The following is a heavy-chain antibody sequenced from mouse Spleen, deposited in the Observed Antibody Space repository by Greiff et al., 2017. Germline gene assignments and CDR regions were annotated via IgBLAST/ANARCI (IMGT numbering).Heavy chain of an antibody. J-gene: IGHJ4*01. CDR3: TTRETGTFAMDY. V-gene: IGHV14-1*01. Sequence: EVQLQQSGAELVRPGASVKLSCTASGFNIKDYYMHWVKQRPEQGLEWIGRIDPEDGDTEYAPKFQGKATMTADTSSNTAYLQLSSLTSEDTAVYYCTTRETGTFAMDYWGQGTSVTVSS. CDR1: GFNIKDYY. CDR2: IDPEDGDT. D-gene: IGHD4-1*01.